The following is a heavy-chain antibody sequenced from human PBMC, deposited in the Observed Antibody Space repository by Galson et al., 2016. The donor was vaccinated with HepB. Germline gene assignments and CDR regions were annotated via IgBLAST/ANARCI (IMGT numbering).Heavy chain of an antibody. J-gene: IGHJ6*02. V-gene: IGHV1-18*01. Sequence: SVKVSCKASGYTFISYAITWVRQAPGQGLEWMGWISVYNGNTNYAQKFQDRVTMTTDTSTNTAYMELRSLRSDDTAAYYCARVGYDTSGYYHYNYYHGMDVWGQGTTVTVSS. D-gene: IGHD3-22*01. CDR3: ARVGYDTSGYYHYNYYHGMDV. CDR2: ISVYNGNT. CDR1: GYTFISYA.